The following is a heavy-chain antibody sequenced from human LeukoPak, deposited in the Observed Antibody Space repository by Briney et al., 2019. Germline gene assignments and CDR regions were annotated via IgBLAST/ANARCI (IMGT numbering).Heavy chain of an antibody. D-gene: IGHD2-8*02. CDR1: GGSISSGTYY. CDR2: INYSGDT. J-gene: IGHJ4*02. V-gene: IGHV4-31*03. CDR3: ARDPLGHCTGASCPFEF. Sequence: SEPLSLTCTVSGGSISSGTYYWTWIRQHPGKGLEWIGYINYSGDTSYNPSLKSRLTISRDTSKNQFSLRLSSVTAADTAVYYCARDPLGHCTGASCPFEFWGQGTLVTVSS.